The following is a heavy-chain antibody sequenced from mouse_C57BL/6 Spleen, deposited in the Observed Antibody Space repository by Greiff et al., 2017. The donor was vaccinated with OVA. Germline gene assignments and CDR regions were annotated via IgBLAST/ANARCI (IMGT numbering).Heavy chain of an antibody. D-gene: IGHD1-1*01. CDR3: ARHLYGSSNYFDY. CDR1: GYSFTGYY. Sequence: VKLQESGPELVKPGASVKISCKASGYSFTGYYMNWVKQSPEKSLEWIGEINPSTGGTTYNQKFKAKATLTVDKSSSTAYMQLKSLTSEDAAVYYCARHLYGSSNYFDYWGQGTTLTVSS. CDR2: INPSTGGT. J-gene: IGHJ2*01. V-gene: IGHV1-42*01.